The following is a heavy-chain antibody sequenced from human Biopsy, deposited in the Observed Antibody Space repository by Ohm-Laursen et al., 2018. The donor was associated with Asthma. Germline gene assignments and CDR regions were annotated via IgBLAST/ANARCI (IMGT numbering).Heavy chain of an antibody. CDR1: GYTFINYA. J-gene: IGHJ5*02. CDR3: ARGQKSPGDRWFDP. Sequence: ASVKVSCKASGYTFINYAIHWVRQAPGQRLEWMGWINAGEGNTKYSQKFQGRVTITRDTSASTAYMDLSALTSDDTAVYYCARGQKSPGDRWFDPWGQGTLVTVSS. D-gene: IGHD7-27*01. CDR2: INAGEGNT. V-gene: IGHV1-3*01.